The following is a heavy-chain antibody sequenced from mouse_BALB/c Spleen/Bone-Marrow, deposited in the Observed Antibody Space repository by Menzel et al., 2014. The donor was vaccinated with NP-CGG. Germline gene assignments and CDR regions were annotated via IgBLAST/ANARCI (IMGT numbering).Heavy chain of an antibody. J-gene: IGHJ4*01. V-gene: IGHV6-6*02. CDR2: IRLKSNNYAT. CDR3: SRDYDDAMDY. D-gene: IGHD2-4*01. CDR1: GFSFSNYW. Sequence: EVQVVESGGGLVQPGGSMKLSCVASGFSFSNYWMNWVRQSPEKGLEWVAEIRLKSNNYATHYAESVKRRFSISRDDSKSSVYLQMNNLGAEDTGIYYCSRDYDDAMDYWGQGTSVTVSS.